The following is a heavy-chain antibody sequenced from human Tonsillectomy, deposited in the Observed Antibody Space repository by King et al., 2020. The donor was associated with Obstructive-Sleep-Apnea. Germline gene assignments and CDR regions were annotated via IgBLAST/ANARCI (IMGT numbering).Heavy chain of an antibody. V-gene: IGHV1-69*01. D-gene: IGHD2-8*01. Sequence: QLVQSGAEVKKPGSSVKVSCKASGGTFSSYAIRWVRQAPGQGLEWMGGIIPIFGTANYAQKFQGRVTITADESTSTAYMELSSLRSEDTAVYYCARDQSGYCTNGVCRSFDYWGQGTLVTVSS. CDR2: IIPIFGTA. CDR3: ARDQSGYCTNGVCRSFDY. CDR1: GGTFSSYA. J-gene: IGHJ4*02.